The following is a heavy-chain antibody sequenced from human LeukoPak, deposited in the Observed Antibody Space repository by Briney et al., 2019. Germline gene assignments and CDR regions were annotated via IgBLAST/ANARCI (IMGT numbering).Heavy chain of an antibody. Sequence: GESLRLSCVASGFILDRYNMNWVRQAPGKGLEWVSSISSSSTFIYYTDSVKGRFTISRDNAKNSLYLQMNSLRDGDTAVYYCARDVPVAGAPFDYRGQGTLVTVSS. V-gene: IGHV3-48*02. J-gene: IGHJ4*02. CDR2: ISSSSTFI. CDR3: ARDVPVAGAPFDY. CDR1: GFILDRYN. D-gene: IGHD6-19*01.